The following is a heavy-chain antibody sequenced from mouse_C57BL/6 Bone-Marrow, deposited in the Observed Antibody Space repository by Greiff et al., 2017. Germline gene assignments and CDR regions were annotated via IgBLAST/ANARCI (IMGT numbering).Heavy chain of an antibody. J-gene: IGHJ4*01. D-gene: IGHD1-1*01. CDR1: GYTFTDYN. Sequence: EVKLMESGPELVKPGASVKIPCKASGYTFTDYNMDWVKQSHGKSLEWIGDINPNNGGTIYNQKFKGKATLTVDKSSSPAYMELRSLTSEDTAVYYCARRGTTVVARDYAMDYWGQGTSVTVSS. CDR2: INPNNGGT. CDR3: ARRGTTVVARDYAMDY. V-gene: IGHV1-18*01.